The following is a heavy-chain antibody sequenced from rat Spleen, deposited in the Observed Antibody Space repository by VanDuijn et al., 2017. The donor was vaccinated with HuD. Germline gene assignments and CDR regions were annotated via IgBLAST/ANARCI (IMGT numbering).Heavy chain of an antibody. CDR1: GFTFSNYY. CDR3: ARLLRDSSYPYYFDY. Sequence: EVQLVESGGGLVQPGRSMKLSCAALGFTFSNYYMAWVRQAPTKGLEWVASISTGGGNTYYRDSVKGRFTISRDNAKSTLYLQVDSLRSEDTATYYCARLLRDSSYPYYFDYWGQGVMVTVSS. V-gene: IGHV5-25*01. D-gene: IGHD1-2*01. J-gene: IGHJ2*01. CDR2: ISTGGGNT.